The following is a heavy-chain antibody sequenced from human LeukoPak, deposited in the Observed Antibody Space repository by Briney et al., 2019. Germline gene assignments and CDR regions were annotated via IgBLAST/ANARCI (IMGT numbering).Heavy chain of an antibody. V-gene: IGHV3-74*01. D-gene: IGHD2-2*01. CDR2: IRSDGSST. Sequence: GSLRLSCAASGFTFSNYWMHWVRQAPGKGLVWVSRIRSDGSSTTYADFVKGRFTISRDNAKNTLYLQMNSLRDEDTAVYYCARIPLERDYLDYWGQGTLVTVSS. CDR3: ARIPLERDYLDY. J-gene: IGHJ4*02. CDR1: GFTFSNYW.